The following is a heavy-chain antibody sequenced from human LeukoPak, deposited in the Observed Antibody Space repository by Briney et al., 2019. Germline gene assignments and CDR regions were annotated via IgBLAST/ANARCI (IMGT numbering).Heavy chain of an antibody. D-gene: IGHD1-20*01. J-gene: IGHJ4*02. Sequence: SETLSLTCSVSGASISSGDHYWSWIRQPAGKGLEWVGRVYTSGSTTYNPSLKSRVTISVDTSTNQISLKLSSVTAADTAVYYCVTANQRSTYYFDYWGQGTLVTVSS. CDR2: VYTSGST. V-gene: IGHV4-61*02. CDR3: VTANQRSTYYFDY. CDR1: GASISSGDHY.